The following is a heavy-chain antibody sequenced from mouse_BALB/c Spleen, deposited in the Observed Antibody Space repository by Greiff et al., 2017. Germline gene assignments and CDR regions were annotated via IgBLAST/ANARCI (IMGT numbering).Heavy chain of an antibody. Sequence: QFQLQQSGAELVRPGTSVKLSCKASGYPFTNYLITWVNQRPGQGLEWFGVIIPGSGGTNYNEKFKGKATLTADKSSNTAYMQLSSLTSDDSAVYFCAVRRGGYCHDYGGQGTTRTVSS. D-gene: IGHD2-3*01. CDR3: AVRRGGYCHDY. J-gene: IGHJ2*01. CDR2: IIPGSGGT. CDR1: GYPFTNYL. V-gene: IGHV1-54*01.